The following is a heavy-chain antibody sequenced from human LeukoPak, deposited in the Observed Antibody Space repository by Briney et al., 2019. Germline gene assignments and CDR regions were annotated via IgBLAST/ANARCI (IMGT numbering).Heavy chain of an antibody. CDR2: IYYSGST. CDR1: GGSISSSSYY. Sequence: NPSETLSLTCTVSGGSISSSSYYWGWIRQPPGKGLEWIGSIYYSGSTYYNPSLKSRVTISVDTSKNQFSLKLSSVTAADTAVYYCARDLLGWFDPWGQGTLVTVSS. J-gene: IGHJ5*02. CDR3: ARDLLGWFDP. V-gene: IGHV4-39*07.